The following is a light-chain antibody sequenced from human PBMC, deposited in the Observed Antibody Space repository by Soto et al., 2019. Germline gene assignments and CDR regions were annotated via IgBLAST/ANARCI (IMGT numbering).Light chain of an antibody. CDR1: SRDIGFFNY. J-gene: IGLJ1*01. CDR2: EVT. Sequence: QSALTQPASVSGSPGQSITISCTGTSRDIGFFNYVSWYQQFPGNAPKLIIFEVTNRPSGVSNRFSASKSGNTASLTISGLQAEDEADYYCCSYAGSYTFVFGTGTKVTVL. CDR3: CSYAGSYTFV. V-gene: IGLV2-14*01.